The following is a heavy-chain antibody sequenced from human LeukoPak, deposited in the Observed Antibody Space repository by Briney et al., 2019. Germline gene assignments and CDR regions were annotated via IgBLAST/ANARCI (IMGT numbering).Heavy chain of an antibody. J-gene: IGHJ6*03. CDR1: GFAFSRYG. CDR3: ARVQGYSYYLDV. Sequence: GASVKVSCKASGFAFSRYGISWVRQAPGQGPEWLGCVSVFIGDTKYAETFKGRVTVTTEISTDTASLELSGLRSDDTGVYYCARVQGYSYYLDVWGKGTTVTVSS. V-gene: IGHV1-18*01. CDR2: VSVFIGDT.